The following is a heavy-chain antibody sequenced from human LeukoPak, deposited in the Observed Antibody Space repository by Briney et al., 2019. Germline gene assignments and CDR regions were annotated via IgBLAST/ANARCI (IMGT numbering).Heavy chain of an antibody. Sequence: SVKVSCKASGGTFSSYAISWVQQAPGQGLEWMGGIIPIFGTANYAQKFQGRVTITADESTSTAYMELSSLRSEDTVVYYCARDNLGAGNNFQHWGQGTLVTVSS. CDR2: IIPIFGTA. J-gene: IGHJ1*01. D-gene: IGHD3-16*01. CDR1: GGTFSSYA. V-gene: IGHV1-69*13. CDR3: ARDNLGAGNNFQH.